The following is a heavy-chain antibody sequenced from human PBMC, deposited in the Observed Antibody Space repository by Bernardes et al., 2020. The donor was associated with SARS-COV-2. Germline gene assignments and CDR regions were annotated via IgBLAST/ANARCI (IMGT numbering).Heavy chain of an antibody. CDR2: IIPILGIA. J-gene: IGHJ4*02. Sequence: SVKVSCKASGGTFSSYTISWVRQAPGQGLEWMGRIIPILGIANYAQKFQGRVTITADKSTSTAYMELSSLRSEDTAVYYCARDDYPYYYDSSGYYRRFDYWGQGTLVTVSS. V-gene: IGHV1-69*02. CDR1: GGTFSSYT. CDR3: ARDDYPYYYDSSGYYRRFDY. D-gene: IGHD3-22*01.